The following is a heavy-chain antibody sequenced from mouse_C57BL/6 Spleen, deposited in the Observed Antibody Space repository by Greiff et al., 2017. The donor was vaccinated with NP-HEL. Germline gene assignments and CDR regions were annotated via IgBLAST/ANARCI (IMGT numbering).Heavy chain of an antibody. CDR2: IYPSDGDT. V-gene: IGHV1-61*01. CDR3: AREKVNRNDEVGFAY. J-gene: IGHJ3*01. D-gene: IGHD2-14*01. CDR1: GYTFTSYW. Sequence: QVQLQQPGAELVRPGSSVKLSCKASGYTFTSYWMDWVKQRPGQGLEWIGNIYPSDGDTYYNQKFKGKATLTVDKSSSTAYMQLSSLTSEDSAVYDCAREKVNRNDEVGFAYWGQGTTVTVSA.